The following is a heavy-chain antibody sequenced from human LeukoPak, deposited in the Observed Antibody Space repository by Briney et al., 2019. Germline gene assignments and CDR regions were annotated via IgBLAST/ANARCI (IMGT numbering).Heavy chain of an antibody. Sequence: GGSLRLSCAASGFTVSSNYMSWVRQAPGKGLEWVSVIYSGGSTYYADSVKGRFTISRDNSKNTLYLQMNSLRAEDTAVYYCASSCGWYNWFDPWGQGTLVTVSS. CDR1: GFTVSSNY. D-gene: IGHD6-19*01. V-gene: IGHV3-53*01. J-gene: IGHJ5*02. CDR3: ASSCGWYNWFDP. CDR2: IYSGGST.